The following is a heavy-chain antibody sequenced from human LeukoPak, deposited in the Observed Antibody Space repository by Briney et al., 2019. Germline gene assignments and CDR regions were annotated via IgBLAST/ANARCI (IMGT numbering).Heavy chain of an antibody. V-gene: IGHV4-30-2*01. CDR2: IYHIGNA. CDR3: ARVKPSSSSLQYYFDY. CDR1: GGSISSGGYS. J-gene: IGHJ4*02. Sequence: SETLSLTCAVSGGSISSGGYSWSWIRQPPGKGLEWIGYIYHIGNAYYNPSLKSRVTISLDRFKNQFSLNLSSVTAADTAVYYCARVKPSSSSLQYYFDYWGQGTLVTVSS. D-gene: IGHD6-6*01.